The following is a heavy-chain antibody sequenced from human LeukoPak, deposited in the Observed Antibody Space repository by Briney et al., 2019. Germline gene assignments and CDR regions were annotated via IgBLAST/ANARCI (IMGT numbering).Heavy chain of an antibody. CDR1: GGSFSGYY. D-gene: IGHD3-3*01. Sequence: PPETLSLTCGVYGGSFSGYYWSWIRQPPGKGLEWIGEINQSGSTNYNPSLKSRVTISVDTSKNQFSLKLTSVTAADTAVYYCASGVTIFGVVTQANWFDPWGQGTLVTVSS. J-gene: IGHJ5*02. CDR3: ASGVTIFGVVTQANWFDP. V-gene: IGHV4-34*01. CDR2: INQSGST.